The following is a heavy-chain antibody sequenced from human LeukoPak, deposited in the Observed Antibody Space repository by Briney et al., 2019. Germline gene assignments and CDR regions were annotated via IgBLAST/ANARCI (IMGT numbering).Heavy chain of an antibody. CDR3: ARDDMVRGVIIIFDY. CDR1: GYTFTDYY. CDR2: INPNSGGT. D-gene: IGHD3-10*01. J-gene: IGHJ4*02. V-gene: IGHV1-2*02. Sequence: ASVKVSCKASGYTFTDYYMQWVRQAPGQGLEWMGWINPNSGGTNYAQKFQGRVTMTRDTSISTAYMELSRLRSDDTAVYYCARDDMVRGVIIIFDYWGQGTLVTVSS.